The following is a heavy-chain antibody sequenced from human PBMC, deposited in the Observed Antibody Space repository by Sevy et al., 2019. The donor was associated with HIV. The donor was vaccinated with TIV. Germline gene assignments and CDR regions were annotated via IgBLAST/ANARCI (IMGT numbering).Heavy chain of an antibody. CDR1: GFTFSKYS. CDR2: LSFGCGEI. CDR3: AREGCTKPHDY. J-gene: IGHJ4*02. V-gene: IGHV3-23*01. Sequence: GGSLRLSCAASGFTFSKYSMRWVRLPPGKGLEWVSNLSFGCGEINYADSVKGRFTISRDNSKSSVYLQMNNLRPEDTAVYYCAREGCTKPHDYWGQGTLVTVSS. D-gene: IGHD2-8*01.